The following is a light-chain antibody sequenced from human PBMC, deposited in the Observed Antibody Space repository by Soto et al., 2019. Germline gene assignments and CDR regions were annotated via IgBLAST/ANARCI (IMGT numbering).Light chain of an antibody. Sequence: EIQMTQSPSSLSASVGDRVTITCRASQSISSYLNWYQQKPGKAPKLLIYAASSLQSGVPSRFSGSGSGTDFTLTISSLQPEDFATYYCQQSYSTVWTFGQGTKVEIK. CDR1: QSISSY. J-gene: IGKJ1*01. V-gene: IGKV1-39*01. CDR3: QQSYSTVWT. CDR2: AAS.